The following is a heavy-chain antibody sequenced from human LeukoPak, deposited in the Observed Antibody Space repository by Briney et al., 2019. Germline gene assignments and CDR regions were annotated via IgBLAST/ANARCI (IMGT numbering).Heavy chain of an antibody. Sequence: TGGSLRLSCAASGFTFSSYAMHWVRQAPGKGLEWVAVISYDGSNKYYADSVKGRFTISRDSSKNTLYLQMNSLRAEDTAVYYCAREYYDNSGFSHDNWGQGTLVTVSS. J-gene: IGHJ4*02. D-gene: IGHD3-22*01. CDR2: ISYDGSNK. V-gene: IGHV3-30-3*01. CDR1: GFTFSSYA. CDR3: AREYYDNSGFSHDN.